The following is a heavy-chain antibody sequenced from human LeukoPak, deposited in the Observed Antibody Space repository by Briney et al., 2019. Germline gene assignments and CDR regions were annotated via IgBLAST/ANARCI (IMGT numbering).Heavy chain of an antibody. J-gene: IGHJ4*02. CDR3: ARVPPGYSSGWYHHYYFDY. CDR2: MNPNSGNT. Sequence: ASVKVSCKASGYTFTSYDINWVRQATGQGLEWMGWMNPNSGNTGYAQKFRGRVTITRNTSISTAYMELSSLRSEDTAVYYCARVPPGYSSGWYHHYYFDYWGQGTLVTVSS. CDR1: GYTFTSYD. D-gene: IGHD6-19*01. V-gene: IGHV1-8*03.